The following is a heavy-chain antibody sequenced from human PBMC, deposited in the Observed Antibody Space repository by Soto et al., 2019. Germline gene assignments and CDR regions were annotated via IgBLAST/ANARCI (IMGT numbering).Heavy chain of an antibody. CDR2: INPATGAA. CDR1: GYPVTAYY. CDR3: ARGGGVGVAGSAAFDM. J-gene: IGHJ3*02. V-gene: IGHV1-2*02. D-gene: IGHD3-3*01. Sequence: QLHLVQSGAVVKKPGASVTVSCSASGYPVTAYYMHWVRQAPGRGLEWMGGINPATGAAKYTQTFQGRVTMTRDPAPRTGFMELSGPTSEDTAGLYLARGGGVGVAGSAAFDMWGQGTLVTVSS.